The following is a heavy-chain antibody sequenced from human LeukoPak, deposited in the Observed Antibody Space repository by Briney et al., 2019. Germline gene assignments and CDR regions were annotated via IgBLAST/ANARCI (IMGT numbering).Heavy chain of an antibody. CDR3: ARDQITPYFDY. J-gene: IGHJ4*02. CDR2: IYHSGST. D-gene: IGHD3-16*01. Sequence: SETQSLTCTVSGGSISISGYYWAWIRQPPGKGLEWIAYIYHSGSTYYNPSLKSRVTISVDRSKNQFSLKLSSVTAADTAVYYCARDQITPYFDYWGQGTLVPVSS. V-gene: IGHV4-30-2*01. CDR1: GGSISISGYY.